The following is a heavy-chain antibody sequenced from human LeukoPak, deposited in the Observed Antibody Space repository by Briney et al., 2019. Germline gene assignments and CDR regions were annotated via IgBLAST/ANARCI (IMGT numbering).Heavy chain of an antibody. D-gene: IGHD6-13*01. CDR2: ITGSGSTI. CDR1: GFIISSYE. Sequence: GGSLRLSCVASGFIISSYELNWVRQVPGKGLEWLRYITGSGSTIFYADSVKGRITISRDNAENSLYLQMNSLRAEDTALYYCARSTRSSSWYARYALDLWGQGTMVTVSS. V-gene: IGHV3-48*03. CDR3: ARSTRSSSWYARYALDL. J-gene: IGHJ3*01.